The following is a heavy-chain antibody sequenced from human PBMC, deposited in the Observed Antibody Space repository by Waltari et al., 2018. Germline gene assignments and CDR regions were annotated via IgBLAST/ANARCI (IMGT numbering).Heavy chain of an antibody. CDR2: IHISGRI. J-gene: IGHJ5*02. V-gene: IGHV4-4*07. CDR1: GGSISDFY. CDR3: ARDYGQDWFDP. D-gene: IGHD3-10*01. Sequence: QVQLQESGPGLVRPSETLYLTCPGSGGSISDFYWTWIRQPAGKGLEWIGRIHISGRIDYHPSLRSRVSMSVDTSKNQFSLKLSSIIAADTAVYYCARDYGQDWFDPWGQGTLVTVSS.